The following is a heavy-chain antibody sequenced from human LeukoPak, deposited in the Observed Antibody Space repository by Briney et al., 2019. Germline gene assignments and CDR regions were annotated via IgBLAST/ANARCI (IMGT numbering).Heavy chain of an antibody. CDR2: ISNSGSSI. J-gene: IGHJ3*02. CDR1: GFTFSSYS. CDR3: AGGPSKSNAFDI. Sequence: GGSLRLSCAASGFTFSSYSMNWVRQAPGKGLEWVSYISNSGSSIYYADSVKGRFTTSRDNAKNSLYVQMNSLRAEDTGVYYCAGGPSKSNAFDIWGQGTMVTVSS. V-gene: IGHV3-21*05.